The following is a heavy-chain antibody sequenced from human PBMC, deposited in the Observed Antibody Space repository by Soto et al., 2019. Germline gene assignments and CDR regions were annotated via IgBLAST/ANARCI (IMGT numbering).Heavy chain of an antibody. D-gene: IGHD7-27*01. Sequence: GGSLRLSCAASGFTVSTNYMSWVRQAPGKGLEWVSIIYSGDGAYFADSVKGRFTISRDNSKNTLYLQMNSLRAEDTAVYYCARAASGDAFDIWGQGTMVTVS. V-gene: IGHV3-53*01. CDR3: ARAASGDAFDI. J-gene: IGHJ3*02. CDR1: GFTVSTNY. CDR2: IYSGDGA.